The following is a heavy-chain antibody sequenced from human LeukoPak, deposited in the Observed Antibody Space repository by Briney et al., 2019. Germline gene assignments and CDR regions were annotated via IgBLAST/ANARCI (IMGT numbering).Heavy chain of an antibody. CDR3: ARGMMPDWFDF. J-gene: IGHJ5*01. V-gene: IGHV4-34*01. D-gene: IGHD2-2*01. CDR2: INHSGST. CDR1: GGSFSGYY. Sequence: PSETLSLTCAVYGGSFSGYYWSWIRQPPGKGLEWIGEINHSGSTNYNPSLKSRVTVSLETSKNQFSLRLNSVTAADTAVYYCARGMMPDWFDFWGQGTLVTVSS.